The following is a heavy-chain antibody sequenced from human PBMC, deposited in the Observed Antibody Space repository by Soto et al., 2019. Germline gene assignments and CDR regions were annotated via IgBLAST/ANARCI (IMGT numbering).Heavy chain of an antibody. CDR3: ARVGWSGGWREDYYFDY. CDR1: GYTFTSYA. Sequence: ASVKVSCKASGYTFTSYAMHWVRQAPGQRLEWMGWINAGNGNTKYSQKFQGRVTITRDTSASTAYMELSSLRSEDTAVYYCARVGWSGGWREDYYFDYWGQGTLVTAPQ. V-gene: IGHV1-3*01. J-gene: IGHJ4*02. CDR2: INAGNGNT. D-gene: IGHD3-3*01.